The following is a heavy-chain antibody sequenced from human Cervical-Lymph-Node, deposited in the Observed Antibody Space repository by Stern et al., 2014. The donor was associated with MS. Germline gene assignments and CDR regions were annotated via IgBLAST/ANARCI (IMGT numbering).Heavy chain of an antibody. D-gene: IGHD1-26*01. CDR3: ARDKREGDY. CDR1: GYTFGSYG. CDR2: IDVYSGNA. V-gene: IGHV1-18*01. Sequence: QVQLVQSGAEVKKPGASVKVSCKASGYTFGSYGFHWVRQAPGKGLQWMGWIDVYSGNAKNAQMFQGRVTLTTDTSTNTAYMELRSLKPDDTAMYYCARDKREGDYWGQGTLVTVSS. J-gene: IGHJ4*02.